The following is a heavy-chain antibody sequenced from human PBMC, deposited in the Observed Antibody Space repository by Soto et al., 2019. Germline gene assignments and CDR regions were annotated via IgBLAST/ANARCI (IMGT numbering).Heavy chain of an antibody. CDR2: INHRGST. Sequence: QVPLQQRGAGLLKPSETLSLTCAVYGGSFSGHYWSWIRQYPGKGLEWIAEINHRGSTNYNPSLKRRLTISVDTSTSLLSRRVGSVTAADTAVYYCARGYPRSVFEPALATSYWFDSWGQGGLVTVSS. V-gene: IGHV4-34*01. D-gene: IGHD2-21*01. J-gene: IGHJ5*01. CDR1: GGSFSGHY. CDR3: ARGYPRSVFEPALATSYWFDS.